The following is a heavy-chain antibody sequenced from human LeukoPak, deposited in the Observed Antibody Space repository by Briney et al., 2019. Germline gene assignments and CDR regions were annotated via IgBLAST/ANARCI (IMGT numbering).Heavy chain of an antibody. V-gene: IGHV5-51*01. CDR3: ARHRYYDILTGYYKNNWFDP. CDR1: GYSFTSYW. J-gene: IGHJ5*02. CDR2: IYPGDSDT. D-gene: IGHD3-9*01. Sequence: GESLKISCKGSGYSFTSYWIGWVRQMPGKGLEWMGIIYPGDSDTRYSPSFQGQVTISADKSISTAYLQWSNLKASDTAMYYCARHRYYDILTGYYKNNWFDPWGQGTLVTVSS.